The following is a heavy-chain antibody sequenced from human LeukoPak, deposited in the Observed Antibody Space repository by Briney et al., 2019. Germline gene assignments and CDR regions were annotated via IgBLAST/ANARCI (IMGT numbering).Heavy chain of an antibody. J-gene: IGHJ6*02. CDR2: IYYSGSA. CDR1: GGSISSINYF. D-gene: IGHD6-13*01. V-gene: IGHV4-30-4*01. CDR3: ARDSLYSSSWTLYYYYGMDV. Sequence: SETLSLTCTVSGGSISSINYFWTWVRQPPGKGLEWIGYIYYSGSAYYNPSLAGRVAISLDTSKNQFSLKLHSVTAADTAVYYCARDSLYSSSWTLYYYYGMDVWGQGTTVTVSS.